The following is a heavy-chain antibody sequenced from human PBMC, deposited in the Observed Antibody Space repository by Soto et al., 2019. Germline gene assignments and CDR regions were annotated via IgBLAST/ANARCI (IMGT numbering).Heavy chain of an antibody. Sequence: EVQLLESGGGLVQPEGSLRLSCAASGFTFSSHATSWVRQAPGKGLEWVSAISYSGSNTYYTDSVKGRFTISRDNSKNTLYLQMNSLRVEDTAIYYCAKRFTLFGEVKLSPDFDYWGQGTLVTVSS. J-gene: IGHJ4*02. CDR1: GFTFSSHA. D-gene: IGHD3-3*01. CDR3: AKRFTLFGEVKLSPDFDY. CDR2: ISYSGSNT. V-gene: IGHV3-23*01.